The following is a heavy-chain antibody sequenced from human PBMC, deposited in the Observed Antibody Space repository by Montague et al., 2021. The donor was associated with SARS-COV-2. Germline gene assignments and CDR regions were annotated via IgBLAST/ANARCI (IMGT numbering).Heavy chain of an antibody. CDR2: IYFRSKWYY. CDR1: GDSVAGNTGG. J-gene: IGHJ4*02. V-gene: IGHV6-1*01. Sequence: CAISGDSVAGNTGGWNGIRCELQTGVEWVCRIYFRSKWYYDNAVXVKSRRTISPDTAKHQFSLQLSSVTPEDRAVYYCARDPRYSLSWSFDYWGQGTLVTVSS. CDR3: ARDPRYSLSWSFDY. D-gene: IGHD6-13*01.